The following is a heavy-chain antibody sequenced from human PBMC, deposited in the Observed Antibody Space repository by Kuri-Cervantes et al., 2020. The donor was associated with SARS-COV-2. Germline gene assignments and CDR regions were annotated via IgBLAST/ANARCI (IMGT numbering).Heavy chain of an antibody. CDR3: ASGLRRSGWSAFDI. J-gene: IGHJ3*02. CDR1: GYTFTSYD. CDR2: MNPNSGNT. V-gene: IGHV1-8*01. Sequence: ASVKVSCKASGYTFTSYDINWVRQATGQGLEWMGWMNPNSGNTGYAQKFQGRVTMTRNTSISTAYMELSSLRSEDTAVYYCASGLRRSGWSAFDIWGQGTMVTVSS. D-gene: IGHD6-19*01.